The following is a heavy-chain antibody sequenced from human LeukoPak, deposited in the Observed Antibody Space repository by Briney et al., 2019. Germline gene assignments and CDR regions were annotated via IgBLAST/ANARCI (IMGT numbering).Heavy chain of an antibody. CDR3: AREGGYSYVVDY. J-gene: IGHJ4*02. CDR1: GYTFTGYY. D-gene: IGHD5-18*01. Sequence: ASVKVSCKASGYTFTGYYMHRVRQAPGQGLEWMGWINPNSGGTNYAQKFQGRVTMTRDTSISTAYMGLSRLRSDDTAVYYCAREGGYSYVVDYWGQGTLVTVSS. V-gene: IGHV1-2*02. CDR2: INPNSGGT.